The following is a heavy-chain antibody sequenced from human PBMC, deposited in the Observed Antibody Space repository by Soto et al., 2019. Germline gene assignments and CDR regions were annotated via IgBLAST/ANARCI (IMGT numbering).Heavy chain of an antibody. V-gene: IGHV5-10-1*01. CDR3: ARHPGVVWNYVDY. CDR1: GYSFTSYW. J-gene: IGHJ4*02. D-gene: IGHD2-15*01. Sequence: GESLKISCNGSGYSFTSYWISWVRQMPGKGLEWMGRIDPSDSYTNYSPSFQGHVTISADKSISTAYLQWSSLKASDTAMYYCARHPGVVWNYVDYWGQGTLVTVSS. CDR2: IDPSDSYT.